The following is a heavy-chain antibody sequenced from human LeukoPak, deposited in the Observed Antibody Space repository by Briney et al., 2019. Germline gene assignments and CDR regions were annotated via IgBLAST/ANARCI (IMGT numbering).Heavy chain of an antibody. CDR3: ARMDIGLVRD. Sequence: GGSLRLSCSASGFTFSSYWMSWVRQAPGKGLEWVANIKQDGSEKYYVDSVRGRFTISRDNAKNSLSLQMNSLRAEDTAMYYCARMDIGLVRDWGQGTLVTVSS. D-gene: IGHD3-10*01. J-gene: IGHJ4*02. V-gene: IGHV3-7*01. CDR1: GFTFSSYW. CDR2: IKQDGSEK.